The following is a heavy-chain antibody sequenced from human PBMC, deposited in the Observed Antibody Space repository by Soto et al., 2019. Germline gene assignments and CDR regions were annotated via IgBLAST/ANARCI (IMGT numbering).Heavy chain of an antibody. Sequence: QVQLVQSGAEVKKPGASVKVSCKASGYTFSSNDINWVRQATGQGLEWMGWMNPKSGNAGYAQKFRGRVTMTRNTSITTAYMVMRSLRSEATAVYYCARGRLDPAARPPSWYFDLWGRGTLVAVSS. D-gene: IGHD2-2*02. V-gene: IGHV1-8*01. CDR2: MNPKSGNA. CDR1: GYTFSSND. CDR3: ARGRLDPAARPPSWYFDL. J-gene: IGHJ2*01.